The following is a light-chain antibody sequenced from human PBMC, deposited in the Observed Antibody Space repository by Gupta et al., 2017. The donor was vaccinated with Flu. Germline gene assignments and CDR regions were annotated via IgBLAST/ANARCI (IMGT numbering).Light chain of an antibody. Sequence: AIRMTQSPSSFSASTGDRVTITCRASQGISSYLAWHQQKPGKAPKLLIYAASTLQSGVPSRFSGSGSGTDFTLTISCLQSEDFATYYCQQYYSYPSITFGQGTRLEIK. CDR3: QQYYSYPSIT. V-gene: IGKV1-8*01. CDR2: AAS. J-gene: IGKJ5*01. CDR1: QGISSY.